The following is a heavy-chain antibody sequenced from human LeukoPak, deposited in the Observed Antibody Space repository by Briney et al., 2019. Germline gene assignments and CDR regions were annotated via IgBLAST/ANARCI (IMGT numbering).Heavy chain of an antibody. Sequence: SQTLSLTCTVSGGSLSPYYWSWIRQSPGKGLEWIGYISYSGSTNSHPSLKSRVTMSIDTSKNQFSLKLSSVTAADTAIYYCARDAKYYYGSRTYFFFEYWGQGTLLTVSS. D-gene: IGHD3-10*01. CDR2: ISYSGST. V-gene: IGHV4-59*12. CDR1: GGSLSPYY. CDR3: ARDAKYYYGSRTYFFFEY. J-gene: IGHJ4*02.